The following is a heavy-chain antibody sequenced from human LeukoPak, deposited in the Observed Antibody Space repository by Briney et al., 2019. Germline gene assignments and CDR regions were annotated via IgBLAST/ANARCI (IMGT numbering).Heavy chain of an antibody. CDR2: INPNSGGT. D-gene: IGHD1-26*01. J-gene: IGHJ4*02. Sequence: ASVKVSCKASGYTFTGYYMHWVRQAPGQGLEWMGWINPNSGGTNYAQKFQGRVTMTRDTSISTAYMELSRLRSDDTAVYYCARDSYSGSSSDLDYWGQGTLVTVSS. CDR3: ARDSYSGSSSDLDY. V-gene: IGHV1-2*02. CDR1: GYTFTGYY.